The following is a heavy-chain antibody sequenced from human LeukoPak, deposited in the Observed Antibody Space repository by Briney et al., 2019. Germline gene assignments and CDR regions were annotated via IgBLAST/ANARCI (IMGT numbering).Heavy chain of an antibody. Sequence: PSETLSLTCAVYGGSFSGYYWSWIRQPPGKELEWIGEINHSGSTNYNPSLKSRVTISVDTSKNQFSLKLSSVTAADTAVYYCARGVIGYCSGGSCYLGDYYYYMDVWGKGTTVTVSS. CDR3: ARGVIGYCSGGSCYLGDYYYYMDV. D-gene: IGHD2-15*01. V-gene: IGHV4-34*01. J-gene: IGHJ6*03. CDR2: INHSGST. CDR1: GGSFSGYY.